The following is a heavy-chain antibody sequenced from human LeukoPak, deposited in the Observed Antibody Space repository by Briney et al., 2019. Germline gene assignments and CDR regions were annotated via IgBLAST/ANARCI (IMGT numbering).Heavy chain of an antibody. CDR1: GGSISSSSYY. CDR2: IHYSGST. V-gene: IGHV4-39*01. J-gene: IGHJ4*02. Sequence: SETLSLTCTVSGGSISSSSYYWGWIRQPPGKGLEWIGSIHYSGSTYYNPSLKSRVTISVDTSKNQFSPKLSSVTAADTAVYYCARHERSSWFDYWGQGTLVTVSS. D-gene: IGHD6-13*01. CDR3: ARHERSSWFDY.